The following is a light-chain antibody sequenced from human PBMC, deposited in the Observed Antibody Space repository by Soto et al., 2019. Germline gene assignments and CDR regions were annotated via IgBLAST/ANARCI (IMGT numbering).Light chain of an antibody. CDR2: EVN. Sequence: QSALTQPASVSGSPGQSITISCSGTTSDVGGYDVVSWYQQHPGKAPKLMIFEVNQRPSGVSDRFSGSKSGNTASLTISGLPAGDEADYYCCSFAGSSTFWVFGGGTKVTVL. J-gene: IGLJ3*02. CDR3: CSFAGSSTFWV. V-gene: IGLV2-23*02. CDR1: TSDVGGYDV.